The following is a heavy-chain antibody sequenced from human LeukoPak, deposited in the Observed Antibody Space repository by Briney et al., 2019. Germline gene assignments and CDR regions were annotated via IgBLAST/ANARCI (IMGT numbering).Heavy chain of an antibody. CDR2: IRYDGSNK. Sequence: GGSLRLSCAASGFTFSSYGLHWACQAPGKGLEWVAVIRYDGSNKYYADSVKGRFTISRDNSKNTLYLQMDSLRAEDTAVYYCARGLITMVRGAADYWGQGTLVTVSS. V-gene: IGHV3-33*01. CDR3: ARGLITMVRGAADY. J-gene: IGHJ4*02. D-gene: IGHD3-10*01. CDR1: GFTFSSYG.